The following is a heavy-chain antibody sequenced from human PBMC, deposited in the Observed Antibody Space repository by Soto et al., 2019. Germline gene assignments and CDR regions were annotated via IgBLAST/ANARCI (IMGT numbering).Heavy chain of an antibody. CDR2: IKSKTDGGTT. J-gene: IGHJ4*02. CDR3: TTGSTSTKNY. Sequence: EVQLVESGGGLVIPGGSLRLSCAASGFTFSNDWLSWVRQAPGKGLEWVGRIKSKTDGGTTDYTAPVKGRFTISREDSKNTLYLQMNSLKIEDTAVYYCTTGSTSTKNYWGQGTLVTVSS. CDR1: GFTFSNDW. V-gene: IGHV3-15*01. D-gene: IGHD6-6*01.